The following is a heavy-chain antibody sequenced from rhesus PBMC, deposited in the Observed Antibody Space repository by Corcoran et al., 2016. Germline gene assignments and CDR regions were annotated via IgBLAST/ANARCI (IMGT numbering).Heavy chain of an antibody. J-gene: IGHJ1*01. D-gene: IGHD2-33*01. V-gene: IGHV1-198*02. CDR2: IIPLVGIT. Sequence: QVQLVQSGAEVKKPGASVKVSCKASGFTFGSYAISWVRQAPGQGLEWLGVIIPLVGITNYAEKFQGRVTITADTSTSTAYMELSSLRSEDTAVYYCARGAGRAHCSDSGCSSNGNYGYFEFWGQGALVTVSS. CDR3: ARGAGRAHCSDSGCSSNGNYGYFEF. CDR1: GFTFGSYA.